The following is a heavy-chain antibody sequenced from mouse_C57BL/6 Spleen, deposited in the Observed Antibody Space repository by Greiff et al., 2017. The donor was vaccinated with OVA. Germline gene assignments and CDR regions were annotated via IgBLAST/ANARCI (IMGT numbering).Heavy chain of an antibody. CDR3: ARGGLRQDYFDY. V-gene: IGHV1-50*01. CDR1: GYTFTSYW. J-gene: IGHJ2*01. CDR2: IDPSDSYT. D-gene: IGHD2-2*01. Sequence: VQLQQPGAELVKPGASVKLSCKASGYTFTSYWMQWVKQRPGQGLEWIGEIDPSDSYTNYTQKFKGKATLTVDTSSSTAYMQLSSLTSEDSAVYYCARGGLRQDYFDYWGQGTTLTVSS.